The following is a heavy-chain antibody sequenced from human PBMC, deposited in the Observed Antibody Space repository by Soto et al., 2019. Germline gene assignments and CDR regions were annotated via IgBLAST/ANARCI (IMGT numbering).Heavy chain of an antibody. CDR2: INAGNGNT. Sequence: GASVKVSCKASGYTFTSYAMHWVRQAPGQRLEWMGWINAGNGNTKYSQKFQGRVTITRDTSASTAYMELSSLRSEDTAVYYCARTPPDGTRRGYSGYDYYTFDPWGQGTLVTVSS. J-gene: IGHJ5*02. V-gene: IGHV1-3*01. CDR1: GYTFTSYA. D-gene: IGHD5-12*01. CDR3: ARTPPDGTRRGYSGYDYYTFDP.